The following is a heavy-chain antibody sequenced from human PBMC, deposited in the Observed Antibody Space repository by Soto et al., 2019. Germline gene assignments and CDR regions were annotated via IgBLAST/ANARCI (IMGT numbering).Heavy chain of an antibody. V-gene: IGHV4-61*01. CDR2: ISHSGRT. CDR1: GASLRSGSYY. J-gene: IGHJ4*02. CDR3: SYGSSFDY. Sequence: TSETLSLTCTVSGASLRSGSYYWSWIRQPPGKGLEWIGYISHSGRTNYDPSLKSRLTMSVDTSQHQFTLQLNSVTAAATAADYCSYGSSFDYWGQGTLVTVSS. D-gene: IGHD3-10*01.